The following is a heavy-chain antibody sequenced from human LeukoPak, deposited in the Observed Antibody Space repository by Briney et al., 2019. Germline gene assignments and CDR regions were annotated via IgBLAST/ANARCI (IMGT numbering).Heavy chain of an antibody. CDR3: ARRACGRSSSIFDK. Sequence: ASVKVSCKASGYTFTSYGISWVRQAPGQGLEWMGWMSAYNGNTNYAQKFQGRVTVTTDTSTSTAYMELRSLRSDDTAVSYCARRACGRSSSIFDKWGQGTLVTVSS. J-gene: IGHJ4*02. D-gene: IGHD3-3*02. V-gene: IGHV1-18*01. CDR2: MSAYNGNT. CDR1: GYTFTSYG.